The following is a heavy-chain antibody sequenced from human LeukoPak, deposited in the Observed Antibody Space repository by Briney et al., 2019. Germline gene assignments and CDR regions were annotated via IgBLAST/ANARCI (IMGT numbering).Heavy chain of an antibody. J-gene: IGHJ4*01. Sequence: GESLKISCKGSGNSFNNYWIAWVRQMPGKGLEWMGIIYPGDSDTRYSPSFRGQVTISADKSTSTAYLQWSSLTASDTAMYYLGGIPDSPGYDILAWPFDHRGQGTLGIGSS. D-gene: IGHD3-9*01. CDR3: GGIPDSPGYDILAWPFDH. V-gene: IGHV5-51*01. CDR2: IYPGDSDT. CDR1: GNSFNNYW.